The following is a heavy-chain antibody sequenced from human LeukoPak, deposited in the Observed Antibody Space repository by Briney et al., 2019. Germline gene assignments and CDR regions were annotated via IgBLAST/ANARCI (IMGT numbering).Heavy chain of an antibody. D-gene: IGHD6-19*01. V-gene: IGHV3-23*01. CDR2: ISNSGGST. Sequence: GGSLRLSCAASEFPFSTYAMSWVRQAPGKGLEWVSAISNSGGSTYYADSVKGRFTISRDNSKNTLYLQMNSLRPEDTAVYYCAKDRPVRAGTPYYFDYWGQGTLVTVSS. CDR3: AKDRPVRAGTPYYFDY. CDR1: EFPFSTYA. J-gene: IGHJ4*02.